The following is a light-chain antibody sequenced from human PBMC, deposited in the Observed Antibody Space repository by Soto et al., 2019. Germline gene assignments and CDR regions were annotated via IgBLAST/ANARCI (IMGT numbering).Light chain of an antibody. CDR3: QQSYSTPRT. CDR2: AAS. V-gene: IGKV1-39*01. J-gene: IGKJ5*01. Sequence: DIQMTQSPSSLSASVGDRVTITCRASQSISSYLNWYQQKPRKAPKLLIYAASSLQSGVPSRFSGSGSGTDFTLTISSLQPEDFATYYCQQSYSTPRTFGQGTRLE. CDR1: QSISSY.